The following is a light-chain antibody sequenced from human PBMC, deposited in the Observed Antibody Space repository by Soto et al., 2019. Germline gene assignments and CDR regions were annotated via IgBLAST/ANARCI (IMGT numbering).Light chain of an antibody. CDR3: AAWDDSLSGVV. CDR2: RNN. CDR1: SSNIGSNY. J-gene: IGLJ2*01. V-gene: IGLV1-47*01. Sequence: QSVLTQPPSASGTPGQRVTISSSGSSSNIGSNYVYWYQHLPGTAPKLLIYRNNQRPSGVPDRFSGSKSGTSASLAISGLRSEDEGDYYCAAWDDSLSGVVFGGGTQLTVL.